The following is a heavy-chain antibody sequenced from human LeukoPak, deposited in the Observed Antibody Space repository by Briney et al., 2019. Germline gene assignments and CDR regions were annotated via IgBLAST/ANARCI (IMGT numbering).Heavy chain of an antibody. Sequence: GGSLRLSCAASGFTFSSCGFNWVRQAPGKGLEWVSSIGPTGTDRYYAHSVRGRFTISRDNAKNSMYLQMDSLRDEDTAVYYCATETIGRHYDYWGQGTLVTVSS. V-gene: IGHV3-21*01. CDR1: GFTFSSCG. D-gene: IGHD1-14*01. CDR3: ATETIGRHYDY. J-gene: IGHJ4*02. CDR2: IGPTGTDR.